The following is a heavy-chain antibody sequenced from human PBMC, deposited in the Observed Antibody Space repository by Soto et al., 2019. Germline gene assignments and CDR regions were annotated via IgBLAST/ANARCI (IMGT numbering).Heavy chain of an antibody. D-gene: IGHD1-26*01. J-gene: IGHJ4*02. V-gene: IGHV3-33*01. CDR1: GFTFSSYG. CDR3: AGVGATAGFDY. Sequence: QVQLVESGGGVVQPGRSLRLSCAASGFTFSSYGMHWVRQAPGKGLEWVAVIWYDGSNKYYADSVKGRFTISRDNSKNTLYLQMNSLRAEDTAEYYCAGVGATAGFDYWGQGTLVTVSS. CDR2: IWYDGSNK.